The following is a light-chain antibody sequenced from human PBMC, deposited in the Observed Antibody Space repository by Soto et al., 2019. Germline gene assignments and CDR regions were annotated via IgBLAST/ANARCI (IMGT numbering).Light chain of an antibody. CDR3: GAWDNSLTGGV. CDR2: ENY. V-gene: IGLV1-51*02. Sequence: QSVLTQPPSVSAAPGQKVTISCSRSSSNIGNNYVSWYQQLPGAAPKLLIYENYERPSGIPDRFSGSKSGTSATLDITGLQTGDEADYYCGAWDNSLTGGVFGGGTKLTVL. CDR1: SSNIGNNY. J-gene: IGLJ2*01.